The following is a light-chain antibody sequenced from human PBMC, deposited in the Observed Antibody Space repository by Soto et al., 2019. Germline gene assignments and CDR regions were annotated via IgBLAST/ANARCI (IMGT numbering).Light chain of an antibody. CDR3: QQRKIRLIT. V-gene: IGKV3-11*01. J-gene: IGKJ5*01. Sequence: EIVLTQSPATLSLSPGERATLSCRASQSVSTYLAWYQQKPGQAPRLLIYDASNRATNIPARFSGSGSGTDFTLTISSLEPEDFAVYYCQQRKIRLITFGQGTRLEIK. CDR1: QSVSTY. CDR2: DAS.